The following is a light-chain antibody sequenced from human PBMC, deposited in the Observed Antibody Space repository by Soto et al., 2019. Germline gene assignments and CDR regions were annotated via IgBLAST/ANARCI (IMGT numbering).Light chain of an antibody. CDR2: EVR. Sequence: QSVLTQPASVSGSPGQSITISCTGTSNDIGGYNYVSWYQHRPGEAPKLMIYEVRHRPSGVSSRFSGSKSDNTASLTISGLQAEDEADYYCSSYTSTSTLVVLGGGTKLTVL. CDR3: SSYTSTSTLVV. V-gene: IGLV2-14*01. J-gene: IGLJ2*01. CDR1: SNDIGGYNY.